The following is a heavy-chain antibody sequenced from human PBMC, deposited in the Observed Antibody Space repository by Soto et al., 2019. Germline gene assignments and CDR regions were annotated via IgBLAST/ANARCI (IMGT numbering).Heavy chain of an antibody. CDR2: TYYRSKWYN. CDR1: GDSVSSNSAA. Sequence: SQTLSLTCAISGDSVSSNSAAWNWIRQSPSRGLEWLGRTYYRSKWYNDYAVSVKSRITINPDTSKNQFSLQLNSVTPEDTAVYYCARDLGTLDSTIVAVPDDYGIDVWGQGPKVTVYS. D-gene: IGHD2-2*01. J-gene: IGHJ6*02. V-gene: IGHV6-1*01. CDR3: ARDLGTLDSTIVAVPDDYGIDV.